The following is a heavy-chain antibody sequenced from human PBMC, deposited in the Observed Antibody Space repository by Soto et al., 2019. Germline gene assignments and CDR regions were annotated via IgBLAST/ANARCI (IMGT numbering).Heavy chain of an antibody. Sequence: GSLRLSCAASGFTFSSYSMNWVRQAPGKGLEWVSSISSSSSYIYYADSVKGRFTISRDNAKNSLYLQMNSLRAEDTAVYYCARDTYYYDSSGYSAYWGQGTLVTVSS. D-gene: IGHD3-22*01. J-gene: IGHJ4*02. CDR1: GFTFSSYS. V-gene: IGHV3-21*01. CDR3: ARDTYYYDSSGYSAY. CDR2: ISSSSSYI.